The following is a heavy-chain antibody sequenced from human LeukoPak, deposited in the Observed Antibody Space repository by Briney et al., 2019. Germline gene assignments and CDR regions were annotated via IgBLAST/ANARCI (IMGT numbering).Heavy chain of an antibody. CDR3: TRDLGGYGDYGTNFDY. Sequence: GGSLRLSCAASGFTFSSYWMSWVRQAPGKGLEWVSAISSSSSYIYYADSVKGRFTISRDNAKKSLFLQMNSLRAEDTAVYYCTRDLGGYGDYGTNFDYWGQGTLVTVSS. D-gene: IGHD4-17*01. V-gene: IGHV3-21*01. CDR1: GFTFSSYW. CDR2: ISSSSSYI. J-gene: IGHJ4*02.